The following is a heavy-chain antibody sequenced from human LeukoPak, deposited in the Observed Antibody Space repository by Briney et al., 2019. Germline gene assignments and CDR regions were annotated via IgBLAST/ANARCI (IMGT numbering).Heavy chain of an antibody. CDR3: ARAYTAIILDY. CDR1: GYTFTSYD. V-gene: IGHV1-8*01. Sequence: ASVKVSCKASGYTFTSYDINGARQATGQGLEWMGWMNPNSGNSGYAQKFQGRVTMTRNTSISTAYMELNSLRSEETACYYGARAYTAIILDYWGQGTLVTVSS. J-gene: IGHJ4*02. D-gene: IGHD5-18*01. CDR2: MNPNSGNS.